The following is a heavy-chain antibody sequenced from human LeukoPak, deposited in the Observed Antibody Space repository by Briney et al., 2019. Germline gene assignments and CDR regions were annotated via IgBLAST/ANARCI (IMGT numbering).Heavy chain of an antibody. V-gene: IGHV3-48*03. J-gene: IGHJ4*02. D-gene: IGHD2-8*02. CDR1: GFTFSSYE. CDR3: ARGAGGFDPDLYYFDY. Sequence: GGSLRLSCAASGFTFSSYEMNWVRQAPGKGLEWVSYISSSGSTIYYADSVKGRFTISRDNAKNSLYLQMNSLRAEDTAVYYRARGAGGFDPDLYYFDYWGQGTLVTVSS. CDR2: ISSSGSTI.